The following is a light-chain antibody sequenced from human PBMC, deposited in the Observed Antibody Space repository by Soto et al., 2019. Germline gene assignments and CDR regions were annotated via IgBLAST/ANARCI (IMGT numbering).Light chain of an antibody. CDR3: HQRYNWPRVT. CDR2: DAS. J-gene: IGKJ5*01. V-gene: IGKV3D-20*02. CDR1: QSVRSNY. Sequence: EIVLTQSPVTLSLSPGERATLSCRASQSVRSNYLAWYQQQPGQAPRLLIYDASSRATGIPDRFSGSGSGTDFTLTITRLEPEDSAVYFCHQRYNWPRVTFGQGTRLEIK.